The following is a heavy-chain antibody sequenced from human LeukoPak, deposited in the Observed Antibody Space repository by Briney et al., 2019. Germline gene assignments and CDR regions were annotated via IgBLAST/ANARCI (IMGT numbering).Heavy chain of an antibody. Sequence: ASVKVSCKASGYTFTSYYMHWVRQAPGQGLEWMGIINPSGGSTSYAQKFQGRVTMTRDMSTSTVYMELSSLRSEDTAVYYCARRSPEQKDWFDPWGQGTLVTVSS. CDR2: INPSGGST. V-gene: IGHV1-46*01. CDR3: ARRSPEQKDWFDP. J-gene: IGHJ5*02. CDR1: GYTFTSYY. D-gene: IGHD1-26*01.